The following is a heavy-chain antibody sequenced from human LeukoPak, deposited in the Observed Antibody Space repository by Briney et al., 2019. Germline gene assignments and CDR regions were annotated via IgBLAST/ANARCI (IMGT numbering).Heavy chain of an antibody. Sequence: GGSLRLSCAASGFTLSNYWMHWVRQAPGKGLVWVSRVNADGSSASYADSVKGRFTISRDNAQNSLYLQMNSLRAEDTAVYYCARANYGGNPRYFQHWGQGTLVTVSS. CDR2: VNADGSSA. J-gene: IGHJ1*01. CDR1: GFTLSNYW. V-gene: IGHV3-74*01. D-gene: IGHD4-23*01. CDR3: ARANYGGNPRYFQH.